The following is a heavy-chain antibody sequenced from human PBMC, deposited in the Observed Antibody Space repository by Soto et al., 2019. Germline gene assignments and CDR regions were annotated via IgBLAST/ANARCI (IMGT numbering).Heavy chain of an antibody. V-gene: IGHV3-15*01. J-gene: IGHJ4*02. Sequence: GGSLRLSCAASGFTFSNAWMIWVCQAPGKGLEWVGRIKRKSDGGTTDYAAPVKGRFTISRDDSANTLYLQMNSLKIEDTAVYFCAVNDYLDYWGQGALVTSPQ. CDR3: AVNDYLDY. CDR1: GFTFSNAW. CDR2: IKRKSDGGTT.